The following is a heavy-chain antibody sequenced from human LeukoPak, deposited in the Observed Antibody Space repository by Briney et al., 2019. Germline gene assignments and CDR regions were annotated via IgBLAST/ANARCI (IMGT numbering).Heavy chain of an antibody. D-gene: IGHD3-16*01. Sequence: PGGSLRLFCVVSGFTYRNAWMSWIRQAPGRGLEWVGRIKNKTDGDITDYAAPGEGRFTISRDDSKNTLAHQRNSLKTDDTAVYYCVGGQARIRYWGQGTLVTVSS. CDR2: IKNKTDGDIT. CDR3: VGGQARIRY. CDR1: GFTYRNAW. V-gene: IGHV3-15*01. J-gene: IGHJ4*02.